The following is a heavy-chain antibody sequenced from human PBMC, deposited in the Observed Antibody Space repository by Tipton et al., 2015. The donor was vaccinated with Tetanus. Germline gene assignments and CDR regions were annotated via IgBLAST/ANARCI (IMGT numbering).Heavy chain of an antibody. Sequence: TLSLTCAVSGGSVTGYDWSWIRLPAGKGLEGIGRLYRDGTTLNNPSLNNRLTMSLDTPKKQFSLKLTSVTDADTAVYFCVRDRYGGWFDPWGQGTLVTVSS. J-gene: IGHJ5*02. D-gene: IGHD3-16*02. CDR2: LYRDGTT. V-gene: IGHV4-4*07. CDR1: GGSVTGYD. CDR3: VRDRYGGWFDP.